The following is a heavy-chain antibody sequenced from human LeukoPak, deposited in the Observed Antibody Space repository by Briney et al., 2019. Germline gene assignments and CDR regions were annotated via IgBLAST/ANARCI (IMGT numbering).Heavy chain of an antibody. D-gene: IGHD2-21*02. CDR2: IKHIGNT. V-gene: IGHV4-34*01. J-gene: IGHJ3*02. CDR3: ARWNCGGDCYHDGFDI. CDR1: GGSFSDYY. Sequence: SETLSLTCAVYGGSFSDYYWSWIRQPPGRGLEWIGEIKHIGNTNYNPSLKSRVTISVDTSKNQFSLKLSSVTAADTAVYYCARWNCGGDCYHDGFDIWGQGTMVTVSS.